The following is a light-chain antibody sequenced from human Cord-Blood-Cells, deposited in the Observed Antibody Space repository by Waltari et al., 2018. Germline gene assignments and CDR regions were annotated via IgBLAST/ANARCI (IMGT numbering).Light chain of an antibody. CDR2: DVS. Sequence: QSALTQPRPVSGSPGQSLTISRTRTSSDVVVYHYVSWYQQHPGKAPKLMIYDVSKRPSGVPDRFSGSKSGNTASLTISGRQAEDEADYYCCSYAGSYTHYVFGTGTKVTVL. CDR1: SSDVVVYHY. V-gene: IGLV2-11*01. CDR3: CSYAGSYTHYV. J-gene: IGLJ1*01.